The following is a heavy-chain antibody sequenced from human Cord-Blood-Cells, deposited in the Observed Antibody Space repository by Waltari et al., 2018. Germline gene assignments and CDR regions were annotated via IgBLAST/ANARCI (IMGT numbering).Heavy chain of an antibody. Sequence: QLQLQESGPGLVKPSETLSLTCTVSGGSISSSSYYWGWIRQPPGKGLVWIGSIYYSGSTYYHPSLKSRVTISGDTSKNQFSLKLSSVTAADTAVYYCARHVRTCRGFGELYYFDYWGQGTLVTVSS. J-gene: IGHJ4*02. CDR2: IYYSGST. V-gene: IGHV4-39*01. D-gene: IGHD3-10*01. CDR1: GGSISSSSYY. CDR3: ARHVRTCRGFGELYYFDY.